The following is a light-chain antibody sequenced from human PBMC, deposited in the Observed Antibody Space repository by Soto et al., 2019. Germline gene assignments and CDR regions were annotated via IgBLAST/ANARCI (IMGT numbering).Light chain of an antibody. CDR2: NVS. V-gene: IGLV2-14*01. CDR3: SSYAGGFVV. CDR1: SSDIGAHTY. J-gene: IGLJ2*01. Sequence: QSVLTQPASVSGSPGQSITISGTGTSSDIGAHTYVSWFQQHPGKVPKVIIYNVSTRPSGISDRFSGSKSGNTASLTISGLQAEDEADYYCSSYAGGFVVFGGGTKLTVL.